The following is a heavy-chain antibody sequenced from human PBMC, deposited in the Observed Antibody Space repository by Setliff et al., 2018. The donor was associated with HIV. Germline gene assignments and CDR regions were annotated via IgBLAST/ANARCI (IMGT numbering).Heavy chain of an antibody. Sequence: ASETLSLTCTVSGGSINDYYWSWIRQSPGKGLEWMGYIHDSGTTSYNPSLKSRVTISIDTSKKQLSLQLRSVTAADTAVYYCAREGSGDYYSEHYFYMDVWGKGTMVTVSS. CDR2: IHDSGTT. V-gene: IGHV4-4*08. CDR1: GGSINDYY. D-gene: IGHD1-26*01. J-gene: IGHJ6*03. CDR3: AREGSGDYYSEHYFYMDV.